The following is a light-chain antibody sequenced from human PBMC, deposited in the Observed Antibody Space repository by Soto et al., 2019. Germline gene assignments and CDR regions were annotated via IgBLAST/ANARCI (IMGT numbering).Light chain of an antibody. J-gene: IGLJ2*01. CDR2: LNSDGSH. Sequence: QPVLTQSPSASASLGASVKLTCTLSSGHSSDAIAWHQKKPEKGPRFLMNLNSDGSHTKGDGIPDRFSGSTSGAERYLTISSLQSEDEADYSCQTWGTGIVIFGGGTKLTVL. V-gene: IGLV4-69*01. CDR3: QTWGTGIVI. CDR1: SGHSSDA.